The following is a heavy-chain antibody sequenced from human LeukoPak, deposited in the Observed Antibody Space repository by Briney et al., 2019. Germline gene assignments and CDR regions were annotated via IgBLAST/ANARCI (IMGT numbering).Heavy chain of an antibody. CDR3: ARDYDRGAFDI. D-gene: IGHD3-22*01. V-gene: IGHV3-48*04. J-gene: IGHJ3*02. CDR2: ISSSSSTI. Sequence: PGGSLRLSCAASGLTFSSYSMNWVRQAPGKGLEWVSYISSSSSTIYYADSVKGRFTISRDNAKNSLYLQMNSLRAEDTAVYYCARDYDRGAFDIWGQGTMVTVSS. CDR1: GLTFSSYS.